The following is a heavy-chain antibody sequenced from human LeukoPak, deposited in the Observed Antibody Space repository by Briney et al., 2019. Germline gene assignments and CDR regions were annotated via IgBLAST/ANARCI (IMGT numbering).Heavy chain of an antibody. V-gene: IGHV4-31*03. Sequence: SETLSLTCTVSGGTISSGGYYWRWIRQHPGKGLEWIGYIYYSGSTYYNPSLKSRVTISVDTSKNQFSLKLSSVTAADTAVYYCARANIAAAGATLDYWGQGTLVTVSS. CDR2: IYYSGST. J-gene: IGHJ4*02. CDR3: ARANIAAAGATLDY. CDR1: GGTISSGGYY. D-gene: IGHD6-13*01.